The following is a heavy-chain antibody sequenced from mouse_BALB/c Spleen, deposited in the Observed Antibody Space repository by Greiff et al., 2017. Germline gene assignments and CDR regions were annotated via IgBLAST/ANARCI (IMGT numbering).Heavy chain of an antibody. J-gene: IGHJ4*01. CDR3: AFGGSRYYYAMDY. CDR1: GFYIKDTY. V-gene: IGHV14-3*02. D-gene: IGHD1-1*01. CDR2: IDPANGNT. Sequence: VQLKESGAELVKPGASVKLSCTASGFYIKDTYMHWVKQRPEQGLEWIGRIDPANGNTKYDPKFQGKATITADTSSNTAYLQLSSLTSEDTAVYYCAFGGSRYYYAMDYWGQGTSVTVSS.